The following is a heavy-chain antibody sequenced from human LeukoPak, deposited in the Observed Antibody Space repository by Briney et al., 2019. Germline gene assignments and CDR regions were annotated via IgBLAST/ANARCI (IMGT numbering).Heavy chain of an antibody. CDR3: ARIFGLETFTIFGVAGGWFDP. CDR2: IYYSGST. CDR1: GGSISSYY. D-gene: IGHD3-3*01. V-gene: IGHV4-59*01. Sequence: PSETLSLTCTVSGGSISSYYWSWIRQPPGKGLEWIGYIYYSGSTNYNPSLKSRVTISVDTSKNQFSLKLSSVTAADTAVYYCARIFGLETFTIFGVAGGWFDPWGQGTLVTVSS. J-gene: IGHJ5*02.